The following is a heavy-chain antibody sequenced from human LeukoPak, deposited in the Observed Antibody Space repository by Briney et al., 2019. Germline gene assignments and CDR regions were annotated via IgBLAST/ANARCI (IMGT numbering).Heavy chain of an antibody. CDR1: GYTFTGYY. J-gene: IGHJ4*02. CDR3: AREGDSSAYHNLPFDS. D-gene: IGHD3-22*01. CDR2: INPNSGGT. V-gene: IGHV1-2*02. Sequence: ASVKVSCKASGYTFTGYYMHWVRQAPGQGLEWMGWINPNSGGTNYAQKFQGRVTMTRDTSISPAYMELSRLRSDDTAVYYCAREGDSSAYHNLPFDSWGQGTLVTVSS.